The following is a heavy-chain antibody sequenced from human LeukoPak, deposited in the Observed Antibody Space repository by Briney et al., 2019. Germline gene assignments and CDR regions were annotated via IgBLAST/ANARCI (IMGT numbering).Heavy chain of an antibody. CDR1: GFTFSSYG. J-gene: IGHJ4*02. Sequence: GRSLRLSCVASGFTFSSYGMHWVRQAPGKGLEWVAVIWYDGSNKYYTDSVKGRFTISRDNSKNTLYLQMNSLRAEDTAVYYCARDVSLFDYWGQGTLVTVSS. V-gene: IGHV3-33*01. CDR3: ARDVSLFDY. CDR2: IWYDGSNK. D-gene: IGHD3-3*02.